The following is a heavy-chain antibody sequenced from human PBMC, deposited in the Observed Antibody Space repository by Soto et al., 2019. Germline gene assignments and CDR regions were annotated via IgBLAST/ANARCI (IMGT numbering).Heavy chain of an antibody. CDR2: ISSGGTNT. V-gene: IGHV3-23*01. CDR1: GFTFGTYA. Sequence: GGSLRLSCAASGFTFGTYATSWVRQAPGRGLEWVSAISSGGTNTYYADSVKGRFTISRDNSKNTLYLQMNSLRAEDTAVYYCVFRVGRDYWGQGTLVTGSS. J-gene: IGHJ4*02. CDR3: VFRVGRDY. D-gene: IGHD1-26*01.